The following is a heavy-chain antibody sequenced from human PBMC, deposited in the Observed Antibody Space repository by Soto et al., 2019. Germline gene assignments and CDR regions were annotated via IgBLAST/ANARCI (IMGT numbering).Heavy chain of an antibody. CDR3: ARTLRYFDLASEFEP. V-gene: IGHV3-30-3*01. D-gene: IGHD3-9*01. J-gene: IGHJ5*02. CDR1: GFTFSSYA. CDR2: ISYDGSNK. Sequence: EVSRRLSCAAAGFTFSSYAMHWVRQAPGKGLEWVAVISYDGSNKYYADSVKGRFTISRDNSKNTLYLQMNSLRAEDTAVYYCARTLRYFDLASEFEPWGQGTLVTVSS.